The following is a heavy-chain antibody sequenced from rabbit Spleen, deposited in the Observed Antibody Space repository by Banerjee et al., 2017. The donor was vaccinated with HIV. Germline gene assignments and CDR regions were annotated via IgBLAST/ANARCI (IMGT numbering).Heavy chain of an antibody. Sequence: QVLESGGGLVKPEGSLKLSCTASGFSFSSRYYMSWVRQAPGKGLEWIGYIDPGFGSTDYASWVNGRFTISSHNAQNTLYLQLNSLTAADTATYFCARDTSDWGPHNLWGQGTLVTVS. V-gene: IGHV1S7*01. CDR3: ARDTSDWGPHNL. CDR2: IDPGFGST. CDR1: GFSFSSRYY. J-gene: IGHJ4*01. D-gene: IGHD4-1*01.